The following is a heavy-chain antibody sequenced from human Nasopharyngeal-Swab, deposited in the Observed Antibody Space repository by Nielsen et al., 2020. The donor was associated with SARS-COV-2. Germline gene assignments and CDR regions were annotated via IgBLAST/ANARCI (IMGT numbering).Heavy chain of an antibody. V-gene: IGHV1-69*04. CDR2: IIPILGIA. D-gene: IGHD3-10*01. CDR3: AVRGDMVRGVAY. Sequence: SVKVSCKASGGTFSSYAISWVRQAPGQGLEWMGRIIPILGIANYAQKFQGRVTITADKSTSTAYMELSSLRSEDTAVYYCAVRGDMVRGVAYWGQGTLVTVSS. CDR1: GGTFSSYA. J-gene: IGHJ4*02.